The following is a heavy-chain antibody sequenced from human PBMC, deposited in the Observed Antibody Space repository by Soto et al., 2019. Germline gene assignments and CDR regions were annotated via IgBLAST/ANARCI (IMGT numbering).Heavy chain of an antibody. Sequence: EVQLLESGGGLVQPGGSLRLSCAASGFTFSSCAMGWVRQAPGKGLEWVSDIIDSGASTYYADSVKGRFTISRDNSKSTLYLQMNSLRAEDTALYYCAKGRSYYYYYGVDVWGQGTTVPVSS. CDR2: IIDSGAST. V-gene: IGHV3-23*01. CDR3: AKGRSYYYYYGVDV. J-gene: IGHJ6*02. CDR1: GFTFSSCA.